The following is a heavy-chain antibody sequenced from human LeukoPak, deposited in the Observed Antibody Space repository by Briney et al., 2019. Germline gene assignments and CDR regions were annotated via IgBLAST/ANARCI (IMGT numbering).Heavy chain of an antibody. J-gene: IGHJ6*03. V-gene: IGHV4-38-2*01. D-gene: IGHD5-18*01. CDR2: LHHSGST. CDR1: GYSITSTYW. CDR3: ARHGGYRYKTLNYYYYMDV. Sequence: PSETLSLTCAVSGYSITSTYWWGWIRQTPGRGLEWIGSLHHSGSTSYNPSLKSRVTISVDTSKNQFSLKLSSVTAADTAVYYCARHGGYRYKTLNYYYYMDVWGKGTTVTVSS.